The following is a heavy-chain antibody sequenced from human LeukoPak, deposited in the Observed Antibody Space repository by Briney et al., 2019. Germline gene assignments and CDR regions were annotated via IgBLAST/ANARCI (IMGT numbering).Heavy chain of an antibody. CDR3: AMLGYCSSTSCWRGYYYGMDV. CDR1: GYTFTSYG. D-gene: IGHD2-2*01. Sequence: ASVKVSCKASGYTFTSYGISWVRQAPGQGLEWMGRINPNSGGTNYAQKFQGRVTMTRDTSISTAYMELSRLRSDDTAVYYCAMLGYCSSTSCWRGYYYGMDVWGQGTTVTVSS. V-gene: IGHV1-2*06. CDR2: INPNSGGT. J-gene: IGHJ6*02.